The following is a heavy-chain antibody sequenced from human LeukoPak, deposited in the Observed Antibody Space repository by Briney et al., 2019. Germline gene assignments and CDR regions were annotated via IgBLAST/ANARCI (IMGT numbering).Heavy chain of an antibody. CDR2: ISYAGSSS. CDR3: AKDPLWVVVVPAAPDFDY. D-gene: IGHD2-2*01. Sequence: GGSLRLSCAASGFTFSSYAMTWVRQAPGKGLEWVSTISYAGSSSYYADPVKGRFTISRDNSKNTLYLQMNSLRAEDTAVYYCAKDPLWVVVVPAAPDFDYWGQGTLVTVSS. CDR1: GFTFSSYA. V-gene: IGHV3-23*01. J-gene: IGHJ4*02.